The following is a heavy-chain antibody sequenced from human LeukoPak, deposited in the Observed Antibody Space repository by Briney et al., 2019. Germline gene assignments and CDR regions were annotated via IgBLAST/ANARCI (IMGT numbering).Heavy chain of an antibody. CDR1: EFTFSTYS. CDR2: ISSGSSTI. J-gene: IGHJ4*02. Sequence: GGSLRLSCAASEFTFSTYSMNWVRQAPGKGLEWVSYISSGSSTIYYADSVKGRFTVSRDNAKSSLYVQMNSLRAEDTAVYYCARDLSVSGLYSSSWYYSGYWGQGTLVTVSS. D-gene: IGHD6-13*01. V-gene: IGHV3-48*04. CDR3: ARDLSVSGLYSSSWYYSGY.